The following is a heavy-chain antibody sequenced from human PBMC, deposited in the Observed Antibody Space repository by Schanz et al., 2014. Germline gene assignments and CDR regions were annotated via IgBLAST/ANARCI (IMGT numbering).Heavy chain of an antibody. D-gene: IGHD3-16*01. V-gene: IGHV3-30*04. J-gene: IGHJ3*01. CDR1: GFTFRGHA. Sequence: QVQLVESGGGVVQPGTSLRLSCAASGFTFRGHAMHWVRQAPGQGLEKVAVTSTDGTKTYYGASVRGRFTISRDNSKNTVYLQMNSLRSEDTAVYYCTRDRGALINHNDALDLWGQGTMVSVSS. CDR2: TSTDGTKT. CDR3: TRDRGALINHNDALDL.